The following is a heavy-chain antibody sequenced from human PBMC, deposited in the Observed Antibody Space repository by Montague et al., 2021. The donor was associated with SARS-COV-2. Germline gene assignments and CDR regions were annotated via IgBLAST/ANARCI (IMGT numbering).Heavy chain of an antibody. CDR3: AKGPRHDVASGLDH. V-gene: IGHV3-9*01. J-gene: IGHJ4*02. D-gene: IGHD6-13*01. Sequence: SLRLSCAASGFPFDEHAMFWVRQAPGKGLEWVSGISWNSGSLGYADSLKGRFTVSRVNAKNSLYLQMNSLRPDDTALYYCAKGPRHDVASGLDHWGQGTLVTVSS. CDR1: GFPFDEHA. CDR2: ISWNSGSL.